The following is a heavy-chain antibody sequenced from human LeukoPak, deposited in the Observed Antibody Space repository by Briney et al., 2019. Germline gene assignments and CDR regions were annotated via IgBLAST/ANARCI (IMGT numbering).Heavy chain of an antibody. D-gene: IGHD1-26*01. CDR2: ISNGGGST. V-gene: IGHV3-23*01. Sequence: SGGSLRLSCAASGFTFSNYNMSWVRQAPGKGLEWVSTISNGGGSTYYADSVKGRFTISRDSSRNTLFLHMNTLRAEDTAIYYCAKDRTVGASYWYFDLWGRGTLVTVSS. CDR1: GFTFSNYN. CDR3: AKDRTVGASYWYFDL. J-gene: IGHJ2*01.